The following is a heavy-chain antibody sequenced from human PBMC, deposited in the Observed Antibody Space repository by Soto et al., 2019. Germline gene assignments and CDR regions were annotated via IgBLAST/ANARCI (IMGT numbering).Heavy chain of an antibody. Sequence: PGGSLRLSCAASGFTFSSYSMNWVRQAPGKGLEWVSYISSSSSTIYYADSVKGRFTISRDNAKNSLYLQMNSLRDEDTAVYYCARDGFGMVRGVTDFGWFDPWGQGTLVTSPQ. CDR2: ISSSSSTI. J-gene: IGHJ5*02. V-gene: IGHV3-48*02. CDR3: ARDGFGMVRGVTDFGWFDP. D-gene: IGHD3-10*01. CDR1: GFTFSSYS.